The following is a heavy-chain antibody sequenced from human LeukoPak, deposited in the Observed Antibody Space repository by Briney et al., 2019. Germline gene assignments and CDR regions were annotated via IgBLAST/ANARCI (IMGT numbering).Heavy chain of an antibody. CDR3: AKGDYGDYAYSTFDY. CDR2: ISGSGGST. Sequence: GSLRLSCAASGFTFSSYAMSWVRQAPGKGLEWVSAISGSGGSTYYADSVKGRFTISRDNSKNTLYLQMNSLRAEDTAVYYCAKGDYGDYAYSTFDYWGQGTLVTVSS. D-gene: IGHD4-17*01. CDR1: GFTFSSYA. V-gene: IGHV3-23*01. J-gene: IGHJ4*02.